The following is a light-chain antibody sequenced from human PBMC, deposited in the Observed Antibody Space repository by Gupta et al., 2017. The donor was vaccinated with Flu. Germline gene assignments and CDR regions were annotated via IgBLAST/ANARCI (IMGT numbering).Light chain of an antibody. CDR2: QVS. Sequence: VVMTQSSLSVTVTLGQPVSISCRSSQSLVYSDGNIYLHWFQQRPGQSPRRLIYQVSHRESGVPDRFSGSGSGTDFTLKISRVEAEDVGVYYCMQGSRWPWAFGQGTKVEIK. J-gene: IGKJ1*01. V-gene: IGKV2-30*01. CDR3: MQGSRWPWA. CDR1: QSLVYSDGNIY.